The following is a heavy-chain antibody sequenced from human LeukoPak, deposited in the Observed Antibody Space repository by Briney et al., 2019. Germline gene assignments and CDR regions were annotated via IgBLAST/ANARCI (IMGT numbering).Heavy chain of an antibody. V-gene: IGHV3-74*01. J-gene: IGHJ4*02. CDR1: GFTFSSYW. CDR2: INSDGSST. CDR3: AKGRSQFYYFDY. Sequence: GGSLRLSCAASGFTFSSYWMHWVRQALGKGLVWVSRINSDGSSTSYADSVKGRFTISRDNAKNTLYLQMNSLRAEDTAVYYCAKGRSQFYYFDYWGQGTLVTVSS. D-gene: IGHD5-24*01.